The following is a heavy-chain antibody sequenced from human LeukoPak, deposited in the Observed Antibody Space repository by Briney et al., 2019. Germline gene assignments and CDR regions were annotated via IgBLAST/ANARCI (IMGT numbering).Heavy chain of an antibody. J-gene: IGHJ3*02. Sequence: EPSETLSLTCTVSGGSISSYYWSWIRQPPGKGLEWIGYIYYSGSTNYNPSLKSRVTISVDTSKNQFSLKLSSVTAADTAVYYCARVYVDAFDIWGQGTMVTVSS. CDR1: GGSISSYY. CDR3: ARVYVDAFDI. V-gene: IGHV4-59*01. D-gene: IGHD3-10*02. CDR2: IYYSGST.